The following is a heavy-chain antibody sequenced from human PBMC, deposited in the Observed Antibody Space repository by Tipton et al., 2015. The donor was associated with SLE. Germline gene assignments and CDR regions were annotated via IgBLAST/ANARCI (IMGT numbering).Heavy chain of an antibody. V-gene: IGHV3-7*03. D-gene: IGHD6-19*01. CDR2: IKEDGSEK. CDR3: ARDLSLGSDLGAFDI. Sequence: SLRLSCAASEFRFSSFWMSWVRQAPGKGLEWVANIKEDGSEKYYVDSVKGRFTISRDNAKNSLYLHMNSLRAEDTAVYYCARDLSLGSDLGAFDIWGQGTMVTVSS. J-gene: IGHJ3*02. CDR1: EFRFSSFW.